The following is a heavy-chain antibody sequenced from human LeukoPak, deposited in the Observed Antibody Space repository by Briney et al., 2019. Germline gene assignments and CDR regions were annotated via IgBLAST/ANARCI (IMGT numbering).Heavy chain of an antibody. V-gene: IGHV3-43*02. CDR3: AVLEMVRGVFDY. D-gene: IGHD3-10*01. J-gene: IGHJ4*02. CDR1: GFTFDDYA. Sequence: GGSLRLSCAASGFTFDDYAMHWVRQAPGKGLEWVSLISGDGGSTYYAGSVKGRFTISRDNSKNSLYLQMNSLRAEDTAVYYCAVLEMVRGVFDYWGQGTLVTVSS. CDR2: ISGDGGST.